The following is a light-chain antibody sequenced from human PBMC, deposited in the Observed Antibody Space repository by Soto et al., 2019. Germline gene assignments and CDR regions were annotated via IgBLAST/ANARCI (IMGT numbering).Light chain of an antibody. CDR2: AAS. J-gene: IGKJ5*01. CDR1: QTIGTY. CDR3: QQRYITST. V-gene: IGKV1-39*01. Sequence: IQMTRSPSSLSASVGDRVTITCRASQTIGTYLNWYLLKPGKAPKLLIYAASSLQSGVPSRFSGSGSGTDFTLTISSLAPEDFATYYCQQRYITSTFGQGTRLEIK.